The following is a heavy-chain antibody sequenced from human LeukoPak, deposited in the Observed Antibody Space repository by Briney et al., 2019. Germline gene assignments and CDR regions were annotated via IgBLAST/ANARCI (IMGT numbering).Heavy chain of an antibody. V-gene: IGHV3-23*01. D-gene: IGHD3-10*01. Sequence: GGSLRLSCVVSGITLSNYGMSWVRQAPGKGLEWVSGISERGGSTNYADSVKGRFIISRDNAKNTLYLQMNSLRAEDTAVYYCARGRHYYGSGSPFAWGQGTLVTVSS. CDR3: ARGRHYYGSGSPFA. J-gene: IGHJ4*02. CDR2: ISERGGST. CDR1: GITLSNYG.